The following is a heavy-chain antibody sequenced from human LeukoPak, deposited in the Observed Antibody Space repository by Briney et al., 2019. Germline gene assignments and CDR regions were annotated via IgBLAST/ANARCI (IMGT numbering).Heavy chain of an antibody. D-gene: IGHD3-22*01. CDR3: AKVGSGYYQYYFDY. V-gene: IGHV3-23*01. CDR1: GFTFSSYA. Sequence: GGSLRLSCAAPGFTFSSYAMSWVRQAPGKGLEWVSASSGTGGSTHYADSVKGRFTISRDNSKNTLYLQMNSLRAEDTAVYYCAKVGSGYYQYYFDYWGQGTLVTVSS. J-gene: IGHJ4*02. CDR2: SSGTGGST.